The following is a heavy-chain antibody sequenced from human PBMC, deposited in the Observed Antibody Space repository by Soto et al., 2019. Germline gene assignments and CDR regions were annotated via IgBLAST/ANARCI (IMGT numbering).Heavy chain of an antibody. CDR3: AREREWELEHWFDP. J-gene: IGHJ5*02. V-gene: IGHV1-2*04. D-gene: IGHD1-26*01. Sequence: ASVKVSCKTSAYTVTGYNMHWVRPAPGQGLEWMGWINPNSGGTNYAQKFQGWVTMTRDTSISTAYMELSRLRSDDTAVYYCAREREWELEHWFDPWGQGTLVTVSS. CDR2: INPNSGGT. CDR1: AYTVTGYN.